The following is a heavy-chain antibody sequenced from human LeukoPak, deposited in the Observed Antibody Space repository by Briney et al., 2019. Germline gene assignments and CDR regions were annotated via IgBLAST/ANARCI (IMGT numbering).Heavy chain of an antibody. CDR3: ARTHSRSDAFDI. V-gene: IGHV3-21*01. J-gene: IGHJ3*02. CDR1: GFTFSSYS. Sequence: GGSLRLSCAASGFTFSSYSMNWVRQAPGKGLEWVSSISSSSYIYYADSVKGRFTISRDNAKNSLYLQMNSLRAEDTAVYYCARTHSRSDAFDIWGQGTMVTVSS. CDR2: ISSSSYI. D-gene: IGHD6-13*01.